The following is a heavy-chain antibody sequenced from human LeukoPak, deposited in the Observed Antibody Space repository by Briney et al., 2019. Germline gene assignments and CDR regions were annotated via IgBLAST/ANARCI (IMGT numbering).Heavy chain of an antibody. Sequence: SQTLSLTCVISGDSVSRTNAAWNWIRQSPSRGLEWLGRTYYRTKWYSDSAVSVKSRIIINADTSKNQFSLQLNSVTPEDTAVYYCARALSTAYYTLFGYWGQGTLVTVSS. CDR1: GDSVSRTNAA. J-gene: IGHJ4*02. D-gene: IGHD2/OR15-2a*01. CDR2: TYYRTKWYS. CDR3: ARALSTAYYTLFGY. V-gene: IGHV6-1*01.